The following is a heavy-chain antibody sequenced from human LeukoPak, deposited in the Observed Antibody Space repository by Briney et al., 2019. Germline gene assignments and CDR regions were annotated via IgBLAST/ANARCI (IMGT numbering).Heavy chain of an antibody. CDR2: ISSSGSTI. V-gene: IGHV3-11*04. CDR3: ARVSGYSYGYRWYFDL. Sequence: GGSLRLSCAASGFTFSDYYMSWIRQAPGKGLEWVSYISSSGSTIYYADSVKGRFTISRDNAKNSLYLQMNSLRAEDTAVYYCARVSGYSYGYRWYFDLWGRGTLVTVSS. D-gene: IGHD5-18*01. J-gene: IGHJ2*01. CDR1: GFTFSDYY.